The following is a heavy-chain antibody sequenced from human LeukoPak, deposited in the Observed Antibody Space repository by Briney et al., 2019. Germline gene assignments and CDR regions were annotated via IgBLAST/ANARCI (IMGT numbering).Heavy chain of an antibody. V-gene: IGHV4-31*03. CDR2: IYYSGST. CDR3: ARDSARITMVRGAGDWFDP. Sequence: SETLSLTCTVSGGSISSGGYYWSWIRQHPGKGLEWIGYIYYSGSTYYNPSLKSRVTISVDTSKNQFSLKLSSVTAADTAVYYCARDSARITMVRGAGDWFDPWGQGTLVTVSS. D-gene: IGHD3-10*01. CDR1: GGSISSGGYY. J-gene: IGHJ5*02.